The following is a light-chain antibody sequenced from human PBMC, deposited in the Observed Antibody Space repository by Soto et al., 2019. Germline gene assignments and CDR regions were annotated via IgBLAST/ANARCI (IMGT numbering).Light chain of an antibody. Sequence: QSVLTQPPSVSGAPGQRVTISCTGSNSNIGAGHAAQWYQQPPGTTPKLRIYDNNRRPSGVPVRFSGSRSGTSASLAITGLQAEDEADYYCQSYDNDLSVVFGGGTKVTVL. J-gene: IGLJ2*01. CDR3: QSYDNDLSVV. CDR1: NSNIGAGHA. CDR2: DNN. V-gene: IGLV1-40*01.